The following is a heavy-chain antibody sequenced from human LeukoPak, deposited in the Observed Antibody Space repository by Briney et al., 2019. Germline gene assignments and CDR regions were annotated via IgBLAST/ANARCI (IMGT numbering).Heavy chain of an antibody. CDR3: ARGVRYFDWLLRNYYYYYGMDV. V-gene: IGHV1-46*01. J-gene: IGHJ6*02. CDR1: GYTFTSYY. D-gene: IGHD3-9*01. CDR2: INPSGGST. Sequence: ASVKVSCKASGYTFTSYYMHWVRQAPGQGLEWMGIINPSGGSTSYAQKFQGRVTMTRNTSISTAYMELSSLRSEDTAVYYCARGVRYFDWLLRNYYYYYGMDVWGQGTTVTVSS.